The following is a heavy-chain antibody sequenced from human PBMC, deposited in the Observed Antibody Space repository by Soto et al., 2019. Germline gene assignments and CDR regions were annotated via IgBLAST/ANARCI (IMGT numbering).Heavy chain of an antibody. CDR1: GGSISSGGYS. CDR3: AAGGGLPRYY. D-gene: IGHD5-12*01. J-gene: IGHJ4*02. CDR2: IYHSGST. Sequence: QLQLQESGSGLVKPSQTLSLTCAVSGGSISSGGYSWSWIRQPPGKGLEWIGYIYHSGSTYYNPSLTSPLDASVDWSKNQFSLKLCSVTAADTAVYYCAAGGGLPRYYWGQGTLVTVSS. V-gene: IGHV4-30-2*01.